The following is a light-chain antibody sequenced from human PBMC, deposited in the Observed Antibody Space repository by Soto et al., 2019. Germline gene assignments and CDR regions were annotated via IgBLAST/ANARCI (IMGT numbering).Light chain of an antibody. CDR1: QSIYTK. Sequence: EIVLTQSPGTLSLSPGEGATLSCRASQSIYTKLAWYQKKSGQAPRLLIYDASTRAYGIPDRFSGSGSGTDFSLTISRLEPEDFATFYCQQYNGYSRTFGQGTKVDIK. J-gene: IGKJ1*01. CDR2: DAS. V-gene: IGKV3-20*01. CDR3: QQYNGYSRT.